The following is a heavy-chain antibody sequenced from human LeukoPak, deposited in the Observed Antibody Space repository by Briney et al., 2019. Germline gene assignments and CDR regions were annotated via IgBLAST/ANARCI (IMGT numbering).Heavy chain of an antibody. CDR1: GYTFTDYY. V-gene: IGHV1-2*02. Sequence: ASVKVSCKASGYTFTDYYMHWVRQAPGQGLEWMGWINTHSGGTSYAQKFQGRVTMTRDTSIGTAYMDLNRLRSDDTAVYYCARTLIAAPVDYWGQGTLVTVSS. CDR2: INTHSGGT. CDR3: ARTLIAAPVDY. D-gene: IGHD6-6*01. J-gene: IGHJ4*02.